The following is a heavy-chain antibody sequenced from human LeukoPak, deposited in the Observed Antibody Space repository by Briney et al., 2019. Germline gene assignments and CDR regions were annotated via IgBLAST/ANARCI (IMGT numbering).Heavy chain of an antibody. CDR1: GFTFSSYG. D-gene: IGHD2-8*01. CDR3: AREGVRMGYYYYGMDV. V-gene: IGHV3-33*01. J-gene: IGHJ6*02. Sequence: GGSLRLSCAASGFTFSSYGMHWVRQAPGKGLEWVAVIWYDGSNKYYADSVKGRFTISRDNSKTTLYLQMNSLRAEDTSVYYCAREGVRMGYYYYGMDVWGQGTTVTVSS. CDR2: IWYDGSNK.